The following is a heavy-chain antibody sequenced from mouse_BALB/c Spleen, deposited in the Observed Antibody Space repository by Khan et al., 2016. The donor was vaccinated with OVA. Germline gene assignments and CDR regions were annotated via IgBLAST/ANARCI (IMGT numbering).Heavy chain of an antibody. CDR3: ARPSYDPRDFEV. V-gene: IGHV14-3*02. CDR2: IAPANGNT. Sequence: EVQLQQSGAELVKPGASVKLSCTASGFNIKDTYLHWVKQRPERGLEWIGRIAPANGNTQYDPKFPGKATITSDTSSNTSYLQPNSLTSEDTAVYYCARPSYDPRDFEVWGAGTTVTVSS. CDR1: GFNIKDTY. J-gene: IGHJ1*01. D-gene: IGHD2-3*01.